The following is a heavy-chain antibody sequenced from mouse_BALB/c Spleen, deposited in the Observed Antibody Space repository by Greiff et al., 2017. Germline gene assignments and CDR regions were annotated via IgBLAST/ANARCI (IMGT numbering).Heavy chain of an antibody. J-gene: IGHJ4*01. CDR1: GYTFTDYN. CDR2: INPNNSGT. D-gene: IGHD2-4*01. CDR3: AKSTMNAYAMDY. V-gene: IGHV1-18*01. Sequence: VQLPQSGAGLVQPGASVKISCKASGYTFTDYNMGWVKQSHGKGLEWIGDINPNNSGTNYTQKLKGKATLTVDKSSITAYMEIRSLTSEDTAVYYCAKSTMNAYAMDYWGQGTSVTVSS.